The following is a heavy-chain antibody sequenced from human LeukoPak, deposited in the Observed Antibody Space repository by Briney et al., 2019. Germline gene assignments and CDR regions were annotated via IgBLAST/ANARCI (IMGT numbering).Heavy chain of an antibody. CDR2: ISTTGGTT. J-gene: IGHJ4*02. CDR1: GFTFSSYA. V-gene: IGHV3-23*01. Sequence: PGGSLRLSCAASGFTFSSYAMSWVRQAPGRGLEWVSAISTTGGTTYYADSVKGRFTISRDNSKNTLHLQMNSLRAEDTAVYYCAKGAGYCSRTSCYPIDYWGQGALVTVSS. D-gene: IGHD2-2*01. CDR3: AKGAGYCSRTSCYPIDY.